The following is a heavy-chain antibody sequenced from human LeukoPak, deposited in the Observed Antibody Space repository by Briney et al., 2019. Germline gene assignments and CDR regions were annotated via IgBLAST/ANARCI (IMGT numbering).Heavy chain of an antibody. Sequence: SETLSLTCAVYGGSFSGYYWSWIRQPPGKGLEWIGEINHSGSTNYNPSLKSRVTISVDTSKNQFSLKLSSVTAADTAVYYCARDGSCSSTSCPNSFDPWGQGTLVTVSS. D-gene: IGHD2-2*01. CDR2: INHSGST. CDR3: ARDGSCSSTSCPNSFDP. J-gene: IGHJ5*02. CDR1: GGSFSGYY. V-gene: IGHV4-34*01.